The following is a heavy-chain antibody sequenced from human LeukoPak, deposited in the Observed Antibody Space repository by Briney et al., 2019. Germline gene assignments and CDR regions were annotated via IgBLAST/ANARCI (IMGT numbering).Heavy chain of an antibody. V-gene: IGHV3-21*01. CDR2: ISSSSSYI. D-gene: IGHD3-10*01. Sequence: PGGSLRLSCAASGFTFSSYSMNWVRRAPGKGLEWVSSISSSSSYIYYADSVKGRFTISRDNAKNSLYLQMNSLRAEDTAVYYCARETPAGNDYWGQGTLVTVSS. CDR1: GFTFSSYS. J-gene: IGHJ4*02. CDR3: ARETPAGNDY.